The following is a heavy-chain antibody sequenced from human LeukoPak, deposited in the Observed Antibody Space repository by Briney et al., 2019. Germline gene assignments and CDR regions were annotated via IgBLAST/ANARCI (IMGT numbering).Heavy chain of an antibody. D-gene: IGHD4-23*01. CDR1: GFTFSSYA. V-gene: IGHV3-30-3*01. CDR2: ISYDGSNK. J-gene: IGHJ4*02. Sequence: GRSLRLSCAASGFTFSSYAMHWVRQAPGKGQEWVAVISYDGSNKYYADSVKGRFTISRDNSKNTLYLQMNSLRAEDTAVYYCAREDYGGNWFDYWGQGTLVTVSS. CDR3: AREDYGGNWFDY.